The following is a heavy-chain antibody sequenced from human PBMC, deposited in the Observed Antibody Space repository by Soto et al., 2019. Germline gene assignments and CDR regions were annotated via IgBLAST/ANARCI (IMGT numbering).Heavy chain of an antibody. CDR1: GGSLTGYY. V-gene: IGHV4-34*01. D-gene: IGHD5-12*01. CDR3: ARGQEGIVATH. J-gene: IGHJ4*02. CDR2: VKVGGSP. Sequence: QVQLQQWGAGLLKPSETLSLTCTVNGGSLTGYYWSWIRQPPGKGWEWIGEVKVGGSPNYSPSLRGRVSISADTSKNHFSLRLNSVTAADTAVYFCARGQEGIVATHWDQGALVTVSS.